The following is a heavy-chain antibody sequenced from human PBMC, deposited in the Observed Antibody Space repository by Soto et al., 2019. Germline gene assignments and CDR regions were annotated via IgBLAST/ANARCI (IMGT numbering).Heavy chain of an antibody. CDR1: GGSISSYY. CDR2: IYYSGST. CDR3: ARDVDVVWFDP. V-gene: IGHV4-59*01. D-gene: IGHD2-15*01. Sequence: PSETLSLTCTVSGGSISSYYWSWIRQPPGKGLEWIGYIYYSGSTNYNPSLKSRVTISVDTSKNQFSLKLSSVTAADTAVYYCARDVDVVWFDPWGQGTLVTVSS. J-gene: IGHJ5*02.